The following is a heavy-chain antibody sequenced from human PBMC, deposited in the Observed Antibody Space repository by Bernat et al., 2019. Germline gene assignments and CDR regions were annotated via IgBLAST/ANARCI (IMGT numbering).Heavy chain of an antibody. CDR1: GYTFTSYY. CDR2: INPSGGST. Sequence: QVQLVQSGAEVKKPGASVKVSCKASGYTFTSYYMHWVRQAPGQGLEWMGIINPSGGSTSYAQKFQGRVTMIRDTSTSTDYLELSSLRSEDTAVYYCAEEASRGYCSSTSCYTDYYYYGMDDWGQGTTVTVSS. J-gene: IGHJ6*02. D-gene: IGHD2-2*02. V-gene: IGHV1-46*01. CDR3: AEEASRGYCSSTSCYTDYYYYGMDD.